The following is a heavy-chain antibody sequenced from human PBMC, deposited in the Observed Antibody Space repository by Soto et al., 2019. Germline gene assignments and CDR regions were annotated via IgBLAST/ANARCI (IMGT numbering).Heavy chain of an antibody. V-gene: IGHV3-30*03. CDR3: ATAVFPEYSSSSLDY. Sequence: GGSLRLSCAASGFTFSSYGMHWVRQAPGKGLEWVAVISYDGSNKYYADSVKGRFTISRDNSKNTLYLQMNSLRAEDTAVYFCATAVFPEYSSSSLDYWGQGTLVTVSS. J-gene: IGHJ4*02. CDR1: GFTFSSYG. D-gene: IGHD6-6*01. CDR2: ISYDGSNK.